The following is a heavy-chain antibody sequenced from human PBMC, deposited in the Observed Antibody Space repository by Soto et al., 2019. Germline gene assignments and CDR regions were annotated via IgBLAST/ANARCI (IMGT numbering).Heavy chain of an antibody. J-gene: IGHJ5*02. CDR2: IYYSGST. CDR1: GGSISSSSYY. CDR3: ARHDYDFWSGYYSAWFDP. Sequence: PSETLSLTCTVSGGSISSSSYYWGWIRQPPGKGLEWIGSIYYSGSTYYNPSLKSRVTISVDTSKNQFSLKLSSVTAADTAVYYCARHDYDFWSGYYSAWFDPWGQGTLVTVSS. V-gene: IGHV4-39*01. D-gene: IGHD3-3*01.